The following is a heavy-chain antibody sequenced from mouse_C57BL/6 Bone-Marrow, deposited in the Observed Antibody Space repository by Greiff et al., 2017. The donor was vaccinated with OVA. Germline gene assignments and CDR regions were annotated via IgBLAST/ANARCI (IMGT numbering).Heavy chain of an antibody. CDR2: INPNNGGT. V-gene: IGHV1-26*01. CDR1: GYTFTSYW. D-gene: IGHD1-1*01. J-gene: IGHJ3*01. CDR3: ARMRYYGSRAWFAY. Sequence: VQLQQPGAELVKPGASVKLSCKASGYTFTSYWMHWVKQSHGKSLEWIGDINPNNGGTSYNQKFKGKATLTVDKSSSTAYMELRSLTSEDSAVYYCARMRYYGSRAWFAYWGQGTLVTVSA.